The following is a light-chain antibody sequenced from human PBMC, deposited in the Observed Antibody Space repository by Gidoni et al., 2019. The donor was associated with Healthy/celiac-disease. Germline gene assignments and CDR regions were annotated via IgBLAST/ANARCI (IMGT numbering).Light chain of an antibody. V-gene: IGKV1-5*01. CDR2: DAS. Sequence: IQMTQSPSPLSASVGDRVTITCRASQSISSWLAWYQQKPGKAPKLLIYDASSLESGVPSRFSGSGSGTEFTLTISSLQPDDFATYYCQKYNSYWTFGQGTKVEIK. J-gene: IGKJ1*01. CDR3: QKYNSYWT. CDR1: QSISSW.